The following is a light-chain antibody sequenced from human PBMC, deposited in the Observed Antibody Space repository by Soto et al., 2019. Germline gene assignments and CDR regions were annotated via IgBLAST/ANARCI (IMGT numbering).Light chain of an antibody. CDR1: QSISSY. CDR3: QQSYSTPRT. Sequence: IPLSQSPSSLSTSVGDRVTITCRASQSISSYLNWYQQKPGKAPKLLMYAASSLQSGVPSRFSGSGSGTDFTLTISSLQPEDFATYFCQQSYSTPRTFGQGTKVDIK. J-gene: IGKJ1*01. V-gene: IGKV1-39*01. CDR2: AAS.